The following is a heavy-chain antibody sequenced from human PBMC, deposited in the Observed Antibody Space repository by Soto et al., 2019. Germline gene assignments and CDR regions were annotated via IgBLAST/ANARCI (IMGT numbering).Heavy chain of an antibody. V-gene: IGHV3-15*01. J-gene: IGHJ5*02. Sequence: GGSLKLSCAASGFTLSNAWMSWVRQAPGKGLEWVGRIKSKTDGGTTDYAAPVKGRFTISRDDSKNTLYLQMNSLKTEDTAVYYCTTGDYYDSSGYYSNWFDPWGQGTLVTVSS. CDR1: GFTLSNAW. CDR3: TTGDYYDSSGYYSNWFDP. D-gene: IGHD3-22*01. CDR2: IKSKTDGGTT.